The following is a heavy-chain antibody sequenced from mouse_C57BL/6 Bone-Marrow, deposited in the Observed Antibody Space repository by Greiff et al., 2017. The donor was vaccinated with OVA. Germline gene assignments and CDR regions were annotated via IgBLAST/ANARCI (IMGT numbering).Heavy chain of an antibody. J-gene: IGHJ2*01. Sequence: QVQLQQPGAELVRPGSSVKLSCKASGYTFTSYWMHWVKQRPIQGLEWIGNIDPSDSETHYNQKFKDKATLTVDKSSSTAYMQLSSLTSEDSAVYYCARYDGYYPFDYWGQGTTLTVSS. V-gene: IGHV1-52*01. CDR2: IDPSDSET. D-gene: IGHD2-3*01. CDR1: GYTFTSYW. CDR3: ARYDGYYPFDY.